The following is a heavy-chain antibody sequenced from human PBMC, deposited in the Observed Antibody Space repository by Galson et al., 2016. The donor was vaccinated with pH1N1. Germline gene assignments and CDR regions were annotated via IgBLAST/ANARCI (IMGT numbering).Heavy chain of an antibody. CDR3: AKAPYGDYVKWFDP. CDR1: GGSISSGGYY. CDR2: IYTSGST. D-gene: IGHD4-17*01. J-gene: IGHJ5*02. V-gene: IGHV4-61*09. Sequence: TLSLTCTVSGGSISSGGYYWSWIRQPAGKGLEWIGYIYTSGSTNYNPSLKSRVTISVDTSKNQFSLKLNSVTAADTAVYYCAKAPYGDYVKWFDPWGQGTLVTVSS.